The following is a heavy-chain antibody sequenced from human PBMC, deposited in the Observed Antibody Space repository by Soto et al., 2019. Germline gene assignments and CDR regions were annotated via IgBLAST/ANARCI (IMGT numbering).Heavy chain of an antibody. V-gene: IGHV3-23*01. CDR3: AKSSGFFLDAFDI. Sequence: RLSCAASGFTFSSYAMSWVRQAPGKGLEWVSAISGSGGSTYYADSVKGRFTISRDNSKNTLYLQMNSLRAEDTAVYYCAKSSGFFLDAFDIWGQGTMVTVSS. CDR1: GFTFSSYA. D-gene: IGHD6-19*01. J-gene: IGHJ3*02. CDR2: ISGSGGST.